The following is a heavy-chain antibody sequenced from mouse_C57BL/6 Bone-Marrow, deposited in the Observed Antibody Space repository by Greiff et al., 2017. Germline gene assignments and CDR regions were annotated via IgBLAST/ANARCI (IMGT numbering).Heavy chain of an antibody. J-gene: IGHJ2*01. CDR2: ISYDGSN. V-gene: IGHV3-6*01. CDR3: AREGYGLLNY. D-gene: IGHD1-1*02. Sequence: EVQLQQSGPGLVKPSQSLSLTCSVTGYSITSGYYWNWIRQFPGNKLEWMGYISYDGSNNYNPSLKNRISITRDTSKNQFFLKLNSVTTEDTATYYCAREGYGLLNYWGQGTTLTVSS. CDR1: GYSITSGYY.